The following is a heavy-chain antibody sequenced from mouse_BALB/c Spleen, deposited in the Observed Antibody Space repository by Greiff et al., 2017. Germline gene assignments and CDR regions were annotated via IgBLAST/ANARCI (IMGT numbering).Heavy chain of an antibody. V-gene: IGHV1-18*01. CDR1: GYSFTGYT. J-gene: IGHJ4*01. Sequence: EVQLVESGPELVKPGASMKISCKASGYSFTGYTMNWVKQSHGKNLEWIGLINPYNGGTSYNQKFKGKATLTVDKSSSTAYMELLSLTSEDSAVYYCARGSYRYDGLYYAMDYWGQGTSVTVSS. CDR3: ARGSYRYDGLYYAMDY. CDR2: INPYNGGT. D-gene: IGHD2-14*01.